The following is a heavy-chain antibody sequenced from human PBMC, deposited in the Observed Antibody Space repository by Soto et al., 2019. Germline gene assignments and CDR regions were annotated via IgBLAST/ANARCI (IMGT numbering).Heavy chain of an antibody. J-gene: IGHJ5*02. D-gene: IGHD3-22*01. CDR1: GGSISSGGYY. V-gene: IGHV4-31*03. CDR2: IYYSGST. CDR3: ARDGYYDSSGYYH. Sequence: SETLSLTCTVSGGSISSGGYYWSWIRQHPGKGLEWIGYIYYSGSTYYNPSLKSRVTISVDTSKNQFSLKLSSVTAADTAVYYCARDGYYDSSGYYHWGQGTLVTVSS.